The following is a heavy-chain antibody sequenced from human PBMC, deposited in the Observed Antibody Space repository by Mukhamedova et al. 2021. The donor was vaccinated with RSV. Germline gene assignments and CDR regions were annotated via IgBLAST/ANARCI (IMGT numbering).Heavy chain of an antibody. D-gene: IGHD5-12*01. CDR3: ARDGAGVGYDYDY. CDR2: IWYDGTNK. J-gene: IGHJ4*02. V-gene: IGHV3-33*01. Sequence: VRQAPGKGLEWVAVIWYDGTNKYYADSVKGRFTISRDNSKNTLYLQMNSLRAEDTAVYYCARDGAGVGYDYDYWGQGTLVTVSS.